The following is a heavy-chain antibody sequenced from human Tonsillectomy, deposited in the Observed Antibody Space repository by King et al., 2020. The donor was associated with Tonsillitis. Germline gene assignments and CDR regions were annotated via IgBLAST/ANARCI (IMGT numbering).Heavy chain of an antibody. Sequence: VQLQESGPGLVNPSQTLSLTCTVSVGSISSGSYDWSWIGQPAGNVLECIVRCYTSVSPNYNPSLNRCVTMSLETSKTHIPLKLSSVTAADTAVYYCAREPARITIFGVVSRTDAFDIWGQGTMVTVSS. CDR1: VGSISSGSYD. CDR3: AREPARITIFGVVSRTDAFDI. CDR2: CYTSVSP. V-gene: IGHV4-61*02. D-gene: IGHD3-3*01. J-gene: IGHJ3*02.